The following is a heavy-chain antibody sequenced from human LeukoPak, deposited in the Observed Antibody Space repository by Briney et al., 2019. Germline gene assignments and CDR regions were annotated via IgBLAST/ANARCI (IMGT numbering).Heavy chain of an antibody. CDR2: IYTSGST. V-gene: IGHV4-4*07. J-gene: IGHJ4*02. Sequence: SETLSLPCTLSGGSLSRQYWRWIRHPAGKGLEWIGRIYTSGSTDYNPSLKSRVTMSVDTSKNQFALKLSSVTAADTAVDYCAREFMTTVTTQTFDYWVRGTVVTVSS. CDR3: AREFMTTVTTQTFDY. CDR1: GGSLSRQY. D-gene: IGHD4-17*01.